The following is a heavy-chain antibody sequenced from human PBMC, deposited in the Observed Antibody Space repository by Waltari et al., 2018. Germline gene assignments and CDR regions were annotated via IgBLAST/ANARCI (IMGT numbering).Heavy chain of an antibody. V-gene: IGHV3-48*03. CDR3: ATSGHNYNYYMDV. Sequence: EVQLVESGGTLVRPGGSLRLSCEASGFTFSNDEMIWVRQTPGRGLEWVSSIGSGGETIYYAESVKGRVTISRENAKNSLYLQMDRLRAEDTATYYCATSGHNYNYYMDVWGSGTTVTVSS. J-gene: IGHJ6*03. CDR1: GFTFSNDE. CDR2: IGSGGETI. D-gene: IGHD6-25*01.